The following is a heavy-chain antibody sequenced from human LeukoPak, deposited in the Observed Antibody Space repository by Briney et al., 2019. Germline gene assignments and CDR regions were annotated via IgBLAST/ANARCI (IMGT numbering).Heavy chain of an antibody. D-gene: IGHD3-9*01. CDR3: ATTLPLRYFDRQFDY. CDR2: FDPEDGET. CDR1: GYTLTELS. V-gene: IGHV1-24*01. Sequence: ASVKVSCKVSGYTLTELSMHWVRQAPGKGLEWMGGFDPEDGETIYAQKFQGRVTMTEDTSTDTAYMELSSLRSEDTAVYYCATTLPLRYFDRQFDYWGQGTLVTVSS. J-gene: IGHJ4*02.